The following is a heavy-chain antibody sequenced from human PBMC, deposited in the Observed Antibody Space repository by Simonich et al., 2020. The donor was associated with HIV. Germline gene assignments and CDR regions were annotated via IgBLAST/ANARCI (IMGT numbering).Heavy chain of an antibody. CDR2: INHSGST. Sequence: QVHLQQWGAGLLKPSETLSLTCAVYGGSFSGYYWNCIRQPPGKGLGWIGEINHSGSTDYNPSLKSRVTISVDTSKNQFSLKLSSVTAADTAMYYCARRGGYNFDYWGQGTLVTVSS. CDR1: GGSFSGYY. J-gene: IGHJ4*02. V-gene: IGHV4-34*01. CDR3: ARRGGYNFDY. D-gene: IGHD5-12*01.